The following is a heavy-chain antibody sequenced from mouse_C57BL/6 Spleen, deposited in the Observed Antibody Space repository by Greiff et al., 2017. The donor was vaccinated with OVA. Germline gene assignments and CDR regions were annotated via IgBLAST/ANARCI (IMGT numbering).Heavy chain of an antibody. J-gene: IGHJ4*01. Sequence: VQLQQPGAELVRPGSSVKLSCKASGYTFTSYWMHWVKQRPIQGLEWIGNIDPSDSATHYNQKFKDKATLTVDKSSSTAYMQLSSLTSEDSAVYYCARLGTGARDYWGQGTSVTVSS. CDR3: ARLGTGARDY. V-gene: IGHV1-52*01. CDR1: GYTFTSYW. CDR2: IDPSDSAT. D-gene: IGHD3-3*01.